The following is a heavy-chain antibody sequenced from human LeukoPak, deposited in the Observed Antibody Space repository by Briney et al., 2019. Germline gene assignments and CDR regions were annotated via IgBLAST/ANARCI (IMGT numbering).Heavy chain of an antibody. V-gene: IGHV1-2*02. CDR3: GTATPQIVGLDY. D-gene: IGHD1-26*01. CDR2: INPNSGGT. J-gene: IGHJ4*02. CDR1: GCNFTVYY. Sequence: ASVQVSCKTSGCNFTVYYLHWVRRAPGQGREWVGWINPNSGGTTYERKFQDGVTMIRDTSTSTAYLELSRLRSDDTAVCYCGTATPQIVGLDYWGQGTLVTVSS.